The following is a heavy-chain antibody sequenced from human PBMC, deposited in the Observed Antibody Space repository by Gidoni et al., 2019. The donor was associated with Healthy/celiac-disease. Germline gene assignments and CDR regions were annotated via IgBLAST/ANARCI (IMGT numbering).Heavy chain of an antibody. CDR3: ARDRRGSYPIDAFDI. J-gene: IGHJ3*02. Sequence: QLQLQESGPGLVTPSQTLSLTCTVSGGSIRIGSYYWSWIRQPAGKGLEWIGRIYTSGSTNYNPSLKSRVTISVDTSKNQFALKLSSVTAADTAVYYCARDRRGSYPIDAFDIWGQGTMVTVSS. V-gene: IGHV4-61*02. CDR1: GGSIRIGSYY. CDR2: IYTSGST. D-gene: IGHD3-16*02.